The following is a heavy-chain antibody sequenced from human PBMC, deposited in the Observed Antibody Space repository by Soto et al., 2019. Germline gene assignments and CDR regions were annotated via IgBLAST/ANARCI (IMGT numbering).Heavy chain of an antibody. V-gene: IGHV3-53*01. Sequence: LRLSCAASGFTVSSNYMSWVRQAPGKGLEWVSVIYSGGSTYYADSVKGRFTISRDNSKNTLYLQMNSLRAEDTAVYYCARSLRLDYYYGMDVWGQGTTVTVSS. CDR1: GFTVSSNY. J-gene: IGHJ6*02. CDR2: IYSGGST. D-gene: IGHD3-16*01. CDR3: ARSLRLDYYYGMDV.